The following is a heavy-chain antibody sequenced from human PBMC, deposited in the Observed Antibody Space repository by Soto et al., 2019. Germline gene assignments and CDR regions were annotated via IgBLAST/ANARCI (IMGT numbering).Heavy chain of an antibody. CDR3: ARSVDLDY. D-gene: IGHD2-15*01. V-gene: IGHV3-23*01. Sequence: GGSLRLSCAASGFPFSSYAMSWVRHAPDKGLEWVSAIGFSRGYTKYADSVKGRFTISRDNAKNSLYLQMSSLRAEDTAVYYCARSVDLDYCGQETRVTVSS. CDR2: IGFSRGYT. J-gene: IGHJ4*02. CDR1: GFPFSSYA.